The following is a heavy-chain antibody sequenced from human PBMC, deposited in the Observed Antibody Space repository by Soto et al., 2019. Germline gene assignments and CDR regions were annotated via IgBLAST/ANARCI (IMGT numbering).Heavy chain of an antibody. D-gene: IGHD3-10*01. CDR3: ARDLGGSGSSHQGY. Sequence: QVQLVQSGAEVKKPGSSVKVSCKASGGTFSSYTISWVRQAPGQGLEWMGRIIPILGIANYAQKCQGRVTITADKSTSKAYMELSSLRSEDTAVYYCARDLGGSGSSHQGYWGQGTLVTVSS. J-gene: IGHJ4*02. CDR1: GGTFSSYT. V-gene: IGHV1-69*08. CDR2: IIPILGIA.